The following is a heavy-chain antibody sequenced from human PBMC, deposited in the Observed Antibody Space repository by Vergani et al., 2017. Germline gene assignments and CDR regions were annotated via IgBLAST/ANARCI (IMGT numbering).Heavy chain of an antibody. V-gene: IGHV3-30-3*01. CDR1: GFTFSSYA. CDR3: AKGYSKWELPTYFDC. CDR2: ISYDGSNK. Sequence: QVQLVESGGGVVQPGRSLRLSCAASGFTFSSYAMHWVRQAPGKGRECVAVISYDGSNKYYADSVKGRFTSSRDNSKNTLYLQMNSLRAEDTAVYYCAKGYSKWELPTYFDCGGQGTLVTVSS. J-gene: IGHJ4*02. D-gene: IGHD1-26*01.